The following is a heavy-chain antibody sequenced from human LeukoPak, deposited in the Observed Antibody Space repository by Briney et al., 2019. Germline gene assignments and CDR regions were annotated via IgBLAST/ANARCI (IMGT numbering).Heavy chain of an antibody. CDR2: IYYGGST. CDR3: ARARRRGYSYGLSYFDY. D-gene: IGHD5-18*01. Sequence: SETLSLTCTVSGGSISSSSYYWGWIRQPPGTGLEWIGSIYYGGSTYYNPSLKSRVTISVDTSKNQFSLKLSSVTAADTAVYYCARARRRGYSYGLSYFDYWGQGTLVTVSS. CDR1: GGSISSSSYY. V-gene: IGHV4-39*07. J-gene: IGHJ4*02.